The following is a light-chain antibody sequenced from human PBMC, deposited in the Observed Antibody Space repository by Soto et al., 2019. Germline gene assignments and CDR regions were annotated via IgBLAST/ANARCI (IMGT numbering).Light chain of an antibody. CDR1: QSISTW. V-gene: IGKV1D-12*01. CDR3: LQSNSFPRT. CDR2: IAS. Sequence: DIQMTQSPSSVSASVGDRVTITCRASQSISTWLAWFQQKPGEAPKLLINIASSLHSGLPSRFSGSGSGTYFTLTISNVQPEDSASYYCLQSNSFPRTFGQGTRLEIK. J-gene: IGKJ5*01.